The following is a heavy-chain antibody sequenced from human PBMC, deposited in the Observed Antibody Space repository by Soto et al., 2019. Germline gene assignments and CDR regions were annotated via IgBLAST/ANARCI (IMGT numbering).Heavy chain of an antibody. D-gene: IGHD3-10*01. Sequence: QVQLQESGPGLVKPSETLSLTCTVSGGSVSSGSYYWSWIRQPPGKGLEWIGYIYYSGSTNYNPSLKSRVNISVDTSKSQFSLKLSSVTAADTAVYYCAREAVTMVRGYNWFDPWGQGTLVTVSS. V-gene: IGHV4-61*01. CDR2: IYYSGST. CDR3: AREAVTMVRGYNWFDP. J-gene: IGHJ5*02. CDR1: GGSVSSGSYY.